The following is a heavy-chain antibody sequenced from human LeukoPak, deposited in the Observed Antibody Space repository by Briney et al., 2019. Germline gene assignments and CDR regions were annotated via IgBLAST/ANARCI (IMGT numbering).Heavy chain of an antibody. D-gene: IGHD3-3*01. Sequence: ASVKVSCKVSGYTLTELSMHWVRQAPGKGGEGMGGFDPEDGETIYAQKFQGRVTMTEDTSTDTAYMELSSLRSEDTAVYYCATVNDFWSGFGFWGQGTLVTVSS. CDR3: ATVNDFWSGFGF. CDR1: GYTLTELS. J-gene: IGHJ4*02. V-gene: IGHV1-24*01. CDR2: FDPEDGET.